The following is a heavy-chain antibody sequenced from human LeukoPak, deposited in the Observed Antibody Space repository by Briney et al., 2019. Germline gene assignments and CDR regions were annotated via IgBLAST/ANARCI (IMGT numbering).Heavy chain of an antibody. CDR1: GFTVSSNY. CDR3: ARDPQREWELPNGYYMDV. V-gene: IGHV3-53*01. CDR2: IYSGGST. J-gene: IGHJ6*03. D-gene: IGHD1-26*01. Sequence: GGSLRLSCAASGFTVSSNYMSWVRQAPGKGLEWVSVIYSGGSTYYADSVKGRFTISRDNSKNTLYLQMNSLRAEDTAVYYCARDPQREWELPNGYYMDVWGKGTTVTVSS.